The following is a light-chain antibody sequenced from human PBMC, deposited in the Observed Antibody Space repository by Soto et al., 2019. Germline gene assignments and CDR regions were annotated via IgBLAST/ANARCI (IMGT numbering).Light chain of an antibody. CDR2: DVS. CDR3: CSDAGRYSV. V-gene: IGLV2-11*01. J-gene: IGLJ1*01. Sequence: QSVLTQPRSVSGSPGQSVTISCTGTSSDVGGYNYVSWYQQHPGKAPKLMIYDVSKRPSGVPDRFSGSKSGNTASLTISGLQAEDEADYYSCSDAGRYSVFGTGTKVTVL. CDR1: SSDVGGYNY.